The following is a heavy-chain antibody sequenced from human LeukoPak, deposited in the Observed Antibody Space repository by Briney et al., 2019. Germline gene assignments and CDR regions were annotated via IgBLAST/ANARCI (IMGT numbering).Heavy chain of an antibody. CDR2: INHSGSA. J-gene: IGHJ6*03. D-gene: IGHD2-15*01. Sequence: SETLSLTCAVYGGSFSGHYWSWIRQPPERGLEWIGEINHSGSANYNSSLKSRVTISVDTSKNQFSLKLSSVTAADTAVYYCARRPYCSGGSCYGDYYFYYMDVWGKGTTVTISS. CDR3: ARRPYCSGGSCYGDYYFYYMDV. V-gene: IGHV4-34*01. CDR1: GGSFSGHY.